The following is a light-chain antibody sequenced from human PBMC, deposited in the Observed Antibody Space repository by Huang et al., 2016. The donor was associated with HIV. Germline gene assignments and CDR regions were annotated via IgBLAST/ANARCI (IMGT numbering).Light chain of an antibody. CDR3: HQYNDCPIT. J-gene: IGKJ3*01. CDR2: SAS. Sequence: DTVMTQSPANLFVYPVGRATLSCRASQSVGSNVAWYQQKPGQAPRLLLYSASTRATGIPARFRGSGSGTEFTLTISDLQSEDFAVYYCHQYNDCPITFGPGTKVDVK. CDR1: QSVGSN. V-gene: IGKV3-15*01.